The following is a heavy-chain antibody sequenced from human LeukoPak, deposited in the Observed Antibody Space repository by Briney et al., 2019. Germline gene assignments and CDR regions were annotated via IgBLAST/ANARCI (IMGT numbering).Heavy chain of an antibody. Sequence: SETLSLTCAVYGGSFGGYYWSWVRQPPGKGLEWVGDINNSGSTNYNPSLKSRVTISVDTSKNQLSLKLSSVSAADTAVYCCARAHPSRGSQSPMAWFDPWGQGTLVTVSS. D-gene: IGHD5-24*01. CDR2: INNSGST. V-gene: IGHV4-34*01. J-gene: IGHJ5*02. CDR1: GGSFGGYY. CDR3: ARAHPSRGSQSPMAWFDP.